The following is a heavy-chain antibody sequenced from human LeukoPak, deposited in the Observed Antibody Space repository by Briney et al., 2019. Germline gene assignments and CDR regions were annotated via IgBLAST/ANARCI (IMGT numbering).Heavy chain of an antibody. Sequence: ASVKVSCKASGYTFTGYYMHWVRQAPGQGLEWMGWINPNSGGTNYAQKFQGRVTMTRDTSIGTAYMELSRLRSDDTAVYYCARGGYPRSLYYYYGMDVWGQGTTVTVSS. CDR1: GYTFTGYY. CDR3: ARGGYPRSLYYYYGMDV. CDR2: INPNSGGT. D-gene: IGHD5-12*01. J-gene: IGHJ6*02. V-gene: IGHV1-2*02.